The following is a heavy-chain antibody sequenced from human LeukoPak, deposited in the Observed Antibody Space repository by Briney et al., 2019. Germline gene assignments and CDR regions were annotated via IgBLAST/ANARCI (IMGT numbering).Heavy chain of an antibody. CDR1: GVTYNTHG. CDR2: IWSSEDNK. V-gene: IGHV3-33*01. Sequence: GGSLRLSCAASGVTYNTHGMHWIRQAPGKGLEWVAFIWSSEDNKYYASSVEGRFTISGDNSQNTLFLQMNSLRAEDTAVYYCARERWIPSGSYRTLCYWGQGTLVTVSS. J-gene: IGHJ4*02. CDR3: ARERWIPSGSYRTLCY. D-gene: IGHD1-26*01.